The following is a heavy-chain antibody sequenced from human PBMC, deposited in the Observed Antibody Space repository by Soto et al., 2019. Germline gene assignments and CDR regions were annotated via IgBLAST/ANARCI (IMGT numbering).Heavy chain of an antibody. CDR2: IYYSGST. CDR1: GGSISSTTYS. D-gene: IGHD5-18*01. Sequence: SETLSLTCPVSGGSISSTTYSWGWIRQPPGKGLEWIGTIYYSGSTYYNPSLKSRVTISVDTSKNQFSLKVNSVTAADTAIYYCARHGYYPYPYFDYWGQGTLVTVSS. V-gene: IGHV4-39*01. CDR3: ARHGYYPYPYFDY. J-gene: IGHJ4*02.